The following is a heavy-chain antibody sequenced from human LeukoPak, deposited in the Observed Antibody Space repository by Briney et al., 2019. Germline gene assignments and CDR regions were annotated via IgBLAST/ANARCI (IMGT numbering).Heavy chain of an antibody. V-gene: IGHV4-31*03. D-gene: IGHD3-22*01. CDR1: GGSISSGGYY. Sequence: PSQTLSLTCTVSGGSISSGGYYWSWIRQHPGKGLEWIGYIYYSGSTYYNPSLKSRVTISVDTSKNQFSLKLSSVTAADTAVYYCARGRAYYYDSSGFPPFDCWGQGTLVTVSS. CDR3: ARGRAYYYDSSGFPPFDC. CDR2: IYYSGST. J-gene: IGHJ4*02.